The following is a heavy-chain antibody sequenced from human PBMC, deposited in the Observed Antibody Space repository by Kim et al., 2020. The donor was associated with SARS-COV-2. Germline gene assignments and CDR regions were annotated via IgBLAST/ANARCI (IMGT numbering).Heavy chain of an antibody. V-gene: IGHV3-21*01. J-gene: IGHJ4*02. Sequence: ADSVKGRFTISRDNAKNSLYLQMNSLRAEDTAVYYCARVYGFTQAGYFDYWGQGTLVTVSS. CDR3: ARVYGFTQAGYFDY. D-gene: IGHD3-10*01.